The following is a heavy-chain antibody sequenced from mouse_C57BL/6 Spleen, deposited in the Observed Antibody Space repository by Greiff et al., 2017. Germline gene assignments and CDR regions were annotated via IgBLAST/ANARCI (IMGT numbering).Heavy chain of an antibody. D-gene: IGHD2-4*01. Sequence: QVQLQQPGAELVKPGASVKLSCKASGYTFTSYWMHWVNQRPGQGLEWIGMIHPNSGSTNYNEKFKSKATLTVDKSSSTAYMQLSSLTSEDSAVYYCARSYYYDLALFAYWGQGTLVTVSA. J-gene: IGHJ3*01. CDR3: ARSYYYDLALFAY. CDR1: GYTFTSYW. V-gene: IGHV1-64*01. CDR2: IHPNSGST.